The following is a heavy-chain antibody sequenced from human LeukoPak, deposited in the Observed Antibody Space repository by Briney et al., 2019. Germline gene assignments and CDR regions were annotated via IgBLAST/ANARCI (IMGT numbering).Heavy chain of an antibody. J-gene: IGHJ4*02. CDR3: ARYAPCKLRYFDWPSY. V-gene: IGHV1-2*02. CDR1: GYTFTGYY. Sequence: ASVKVSCKASGYTFTGYYMHWVRQAPGQGLEWMGWINPNSGGTNYAQKFQGRVTMTRDTSISTAYMELSRLRSDDTAVYYCARYAPCKLRYFDWPSYWGQGTLVAVSS. D-gene: IGHD3-9*01. CDR2: INPNSGGT.